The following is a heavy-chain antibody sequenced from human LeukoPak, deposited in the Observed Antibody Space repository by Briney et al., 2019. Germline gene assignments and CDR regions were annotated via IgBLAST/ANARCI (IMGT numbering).Heavy chain of an antibody. CDR3: AKIPYSSGWVQNWFDP. Sequence: PGGSLRLSCAGSGFTFSNYAMTWVRQAPGKGLEWVSSVSGSGRNTFYPDSVEGRFTISRDNSKNTLYLQMNSLRAEDTAVYYCAKIPYSSGWVQNWFDPWGQGTLVTVSS. CDR1: GFTFSNYA. D-gene: IGHD6-19*01. V-gene: IGHV3-23*01. J-gene: IGHJ5*02. CDR2: VSGSGRNT.